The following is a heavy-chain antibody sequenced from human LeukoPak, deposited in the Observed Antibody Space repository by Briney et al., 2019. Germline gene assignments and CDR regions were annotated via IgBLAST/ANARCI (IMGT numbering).Heavy chain of an antibody. CDR3: AREERHLVTYHFDY. CDR1: GYTFTSYA. J-gene: IGHJ4*02. V-gene: IGHV1-18*01. Sequence: GESLKISCKGSGYTFTSYAMNWVRQAPGQGLEWMGWISAYNGNTNYAQKLQDRVTMTTDTSTSTAYMELRSLRSDDAAVYFCAREERHLVTYHFDYWGQGTLVTVSS. CDR2: ISAYNGNT. D-gene: IGHD6-13*01.